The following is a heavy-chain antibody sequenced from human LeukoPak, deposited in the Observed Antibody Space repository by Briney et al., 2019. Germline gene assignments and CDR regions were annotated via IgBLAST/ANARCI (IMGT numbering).Heavy chain of an antibody. Sequence: SETLSLTCAVSGGSISSGGYSWGWIRQPPGKGLEWIGSIYYSGSTYYNPSLKSRVTISVDTSKNQFSLKLSSVTAADTAVYYCARQSGSRRPYDSSGYYYATKFDYWGQGTLVTVSS. CDR3: ARQSGSRRPYDSSGYYYATKFDY. CDR1: GGSISSGGYS. D-gene: IGHD3-22*01. CDR2: IYYSGST. J-gene: IGHJ4*02. V-gene: IGHV4-39*01.